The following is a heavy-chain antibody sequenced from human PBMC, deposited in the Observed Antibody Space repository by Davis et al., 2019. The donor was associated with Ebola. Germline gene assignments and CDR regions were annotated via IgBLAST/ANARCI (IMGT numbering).Heavy chain of an antibody. CDR1: GFTFSSYS. J-gene: IGHJ6*04. CDR3: ARDWAGLDV. D-gene: IGHD3-16*01. CDR2: IPHVGSEK. Sequence: GESLKISCVASGFTFSSYSMNWVRQAPGKGLEWVATIPHVGSEKYYVDSVYGRFTSSRDNAKNSVYLQMNSLRAEDTAVYYCARDWAGLDVWGKGTTVTVSS. V-gene: IGHV3-7*01.